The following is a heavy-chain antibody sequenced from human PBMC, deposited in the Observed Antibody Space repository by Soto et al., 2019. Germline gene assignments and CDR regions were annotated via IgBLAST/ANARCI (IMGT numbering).Heavy chain of an antibody. CDR1: GFTFRSYS. CDR3: AEGWRVIKSVDR. Sequence: EVQLLESGGGLVQPGGSLRLSCAASGFTFRSYSMSWVRQAPGKGLEWVSSINESGGSTYYPDSVKGRLTISRDNSKNALHAQRIGLIAEGTDMYYCAEGWRVIKSVDRWGQGALVTVSS. V-gene: IGHV3-23*01. CDR2: INESGGST. J-gene: IGHJ5*02. D-gene: IGHD2-15*01.